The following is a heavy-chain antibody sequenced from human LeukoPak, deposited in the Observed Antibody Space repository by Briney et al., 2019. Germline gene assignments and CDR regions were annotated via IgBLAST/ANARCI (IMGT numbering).Heavy chain of an antibody. CDR1: GGSISSYY. D-gene: IGHD5-12*01. Sequence: SETLSLTCSVSGGSISSYYWSWIRQPPGKGLEWIGYIYYSGSTYYNPSLKSRVTISVDTSKNQFSLKLSSVTAADTAVYYCASDTARGKNVDIVATIPYWGQGTLVTVSS. CDR3: ASDTARGKNVDIVATIPY. CDR2: IYYSGST. J-gene: IGHJ4*02. V-gene: IGHV4-59*12.